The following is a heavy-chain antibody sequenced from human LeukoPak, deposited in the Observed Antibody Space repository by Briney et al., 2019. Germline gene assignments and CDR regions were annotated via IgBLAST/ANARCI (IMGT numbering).Heavy chain of an antibody. CDR1: GYTFTSYG. V-gene: IGHV1-18*01. CDR2: ISADNGKR. CDR3: ARAAGDSYGYRYYFDY. J-gene: IGHJ4*02. Sequence: ASVKVSCKASGYTFTSYGISWVRQAPGQGLEWMGWISADNGKRNYAQKLQGRVTMTTDTSTSTAYMELRSLRSDDTAVYYCARAAGDSYGYRYYFDYWGQGTLVTVSS. D-gene: IGHD5-18*01.